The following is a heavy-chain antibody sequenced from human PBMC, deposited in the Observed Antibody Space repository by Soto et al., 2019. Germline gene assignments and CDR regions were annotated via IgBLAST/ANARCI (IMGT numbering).Heavy chain of an antibody. Sequence: ASVKVSYKASGYTFTGYYMHWVRQAPGQGLEWMGWINPNSGGTNYAQKFQGWVTMTRDTSISTAYMELSRLRSDDTAVYYCARDSLVASPKLELPLYYMDVWGKGTTVTVSS. CDR2: INPNSGGT. CDR1: GYTFTGYY. J-gene: IGHJ6*03. D-gene: IGHD1-7*01. CDR3: ARDSLVASPKLELPLYYMDV. V-gene: IGHV1-2*04.